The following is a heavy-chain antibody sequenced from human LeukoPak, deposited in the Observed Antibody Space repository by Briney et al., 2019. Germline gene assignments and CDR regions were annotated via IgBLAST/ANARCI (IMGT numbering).Heavy chain of an antibody. Sequence: SETLSLTCTVSGGSISSYYWSWIRQPPGKGLEWIGYIYYSGSTNYNPSLKSRVTISVDTSKNQFSLKLSSVTAADTAVYYCARARPTIFGVVIGEIDYWGQGTLVTVSS. CDR3: ARARPTIFGVVIGEIDY. D-gene: IGHD3-3*01. CDR2: IYYSGST. V-gene: IGHV4-59*12. CDR1: GGSISSYY. J-gene: IGHJ4*02.